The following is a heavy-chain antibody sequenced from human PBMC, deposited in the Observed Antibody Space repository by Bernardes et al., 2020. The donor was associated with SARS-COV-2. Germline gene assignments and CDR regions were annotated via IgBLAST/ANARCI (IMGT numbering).Heavy chain of an antibody. CDR1: DYTFISYG. Sequence: ASVKVSCKASDYTFISYGINWVRQAPGQGLEWMGWVSTNYGNTNYAQKFHARVTMTTDTSTSTAYMELRSLRSDDTAVYYCARDYSRRSIWNRNGMDVWGQGTTVIVSS. D-gene: IGHD1-20*01. CDR2: VSTNYGNT. V-gene: IGHV1-18*04. CDR3: ARDYSRRSIWNRNGMDV. J-gene: IGHJ6*02.